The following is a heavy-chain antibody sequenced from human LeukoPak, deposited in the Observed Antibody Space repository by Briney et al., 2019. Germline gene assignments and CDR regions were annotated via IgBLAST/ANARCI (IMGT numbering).Heavy chain of an antibody. D-gene: IGHD3-22*01. Sequence: GGSLRLSCAASGFTFSSYGMHWVRQAPGKGLGWVAFIRYDGSNKYYADSVKGRFTISRDNSKNTLYLQMNSLRAEDTAVYYCATDYYDSSGYYYLDYWGQGTLVTVSS. CDR3: ATDYYDSSGYYYLDY. CDR2: IRYDGSNK. V-gene: IGHV3-30*02. J-gene: IGHJ4*02. CDR1: GFTFSSYG.